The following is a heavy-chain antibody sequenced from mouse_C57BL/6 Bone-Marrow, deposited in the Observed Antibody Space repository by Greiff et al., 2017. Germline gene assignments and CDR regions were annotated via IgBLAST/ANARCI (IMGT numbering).Heavy chain of an antibody. D-gene: IGHD1-1*01. J-gene: IGHJ4*01. Sequence: EVPLVESGGGLVKPGGSLKLSCAASGFTFSSYAMSWVRQTPGKRLEWVATISDGGSYTYYPDNVKGRFTISRDNAKNNLYLQMSHLKSEDTAMYYCARDLYQMDYWGQGTPVTVSS. V-gene: IGHV5-4*01. CDR2: ISDGGSYT. CDR1: GFTFSSYA. CDR3: ARDLYQMDY.